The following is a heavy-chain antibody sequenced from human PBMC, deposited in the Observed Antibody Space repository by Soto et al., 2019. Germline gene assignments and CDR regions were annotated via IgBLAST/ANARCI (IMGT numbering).Heavy chain of an antibody. D-gene: IGHD3-16*01. Sequence: GGSLRLSCAASGFTFSSYAMSWVRQAPGKGLEWVSAISGSGGSTYYADSVKGRFTISRDNSKNTLYLQMNSLRAEDTAVYYCAKLTVGDYYYYYYGMDVWGQGTTVTVSS. V-gene: IGHV3-23*01. CDR2: ISGSGGST. CDR1: GFTFSSYA. J-gene: IGHJ6*02. CDR3: AKLTVGDYYYYYYGMDV.